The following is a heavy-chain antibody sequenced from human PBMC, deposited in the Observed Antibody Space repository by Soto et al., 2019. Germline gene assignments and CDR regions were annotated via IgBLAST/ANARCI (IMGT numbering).Heavy chain of an antibody. CDR2: IIPIFGTA. CDR3: ARIIVGYSYGYDY. V-gene: IGHV1-69*13. D-gene: IGHD5-18*01. Sequence: ASGKVSCKASGGTFSSYAISWVRQAPGQGLEWMGGIIPIFGTANYAQKFQGRVTITADESTSTAYMELSSLRSEDTAVYYCARIIVGYSYGYDYWGQGTLVTV. CDR1: GGTFSSYA. J-gene: IGHJ4*02.